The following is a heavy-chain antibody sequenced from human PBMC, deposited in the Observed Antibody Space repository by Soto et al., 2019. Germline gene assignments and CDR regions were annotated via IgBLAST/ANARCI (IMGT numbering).Heavy chain of an antibody. V-gene: IGHV1-58*01. J-gene: IGHJ4*02. D-gene: IGHD3-10*01. CDR2: IVVGSGNT. Sequence: SVKVSCKASGFTFTSSAVQWVRQARGQRLEWIGWIVVGSGNTNYAQKFKERVTITRDMSTSTAYMELSSLRSEDTAVYYCAADDVLLWFGEFPYWGQGTLVTVSS. CDR3: AADDVLLWFGEFPY. CDR1: GFTFTSSA.